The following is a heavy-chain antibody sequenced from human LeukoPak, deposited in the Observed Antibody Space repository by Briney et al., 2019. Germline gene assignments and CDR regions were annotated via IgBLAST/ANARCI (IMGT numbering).Heavy chain of an antibody. D-gene: IGHD3-22*01. Sequence: SETLSLTCAVSGGSISSSNWWSWVRQPPGKGLEWIGEVYHSGSTNYNPSLKSRVTISVDKSKNQFSLKLSSVTAADTAVYYCARDDYYDSSGTSMTFDYWGQGTLVTVSS. V-gene: IGHV4-4*02. CDR1: GGSISSSNW. CDR2: VYHSGST. J-gene: IGHJ4*02. CDR3: ARDDYYDSSGTSMTFDY.